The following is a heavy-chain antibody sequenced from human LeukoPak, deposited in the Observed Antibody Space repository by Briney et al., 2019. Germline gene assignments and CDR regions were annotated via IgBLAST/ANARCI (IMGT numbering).Heavy chain of an antibody. J-gene: IGHJ4*02. V-gene: IGHV3-7*04. Sequence: GGSLRLSCAASGFTFSSYWMSWVRQAPGKGLEWVANLKQDGSEKYYVDSVKGRFTISRDNAKNSLYLQMNSLRAEDTAVYYCARGTIAAAGYYYFDYWGQGTQVTVSS. D-gene: IGHD6-13*01. CDR3: ARGTIAAAGYYYFDY. CDR1: GFTFSSYW. CDR2: LKQDGSEK.